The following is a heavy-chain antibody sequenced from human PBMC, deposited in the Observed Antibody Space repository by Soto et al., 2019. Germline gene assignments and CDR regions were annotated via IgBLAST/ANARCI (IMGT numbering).Heavy chain of an antibody. Sequence: QLQLQESGPGLVKPSETLSLTCSVSGASVTGTTYYWGWIRQSPGKGLEWIGNIYHNGRTDYNPSLKNRVAISIDASKTQFSLRLTSVTAADTAMYYCVRQVTGTRRCNWFDPWGQGTLVTVSS. D-gene: IGHD1-7*01. J-gene: IGHJ5*02. CDR1: GASVTGTTYY. CDR3: VRQVTGTRRCNWFDP. CDR2: IYHNGRT. V-gene: IGHV4-39*01.